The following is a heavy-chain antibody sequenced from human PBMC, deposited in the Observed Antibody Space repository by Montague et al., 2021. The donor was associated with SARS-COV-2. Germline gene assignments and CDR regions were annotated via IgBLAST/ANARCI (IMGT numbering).Heavy chain of an antibody. V-gene: IGHV4-34*01. D-gene: IGHD2-2*02. J-gene: IGHJ6*03. CDR3: ARLGDVEVPARILGVDPYDSYWYMDV. Sequence: SETLSLTCAVYGGSISGYYWSWIRQPPGKGLEWIGEITYSGSANYNPSLKRRVTISADMSKNQFSLKLNSVTAADTAVYYCARLGDVEVPARILGVDPYDSYWYMDVWGKGMTVTVSS. CDR2: ITYSGSA. CDR1: GGSISGYY.